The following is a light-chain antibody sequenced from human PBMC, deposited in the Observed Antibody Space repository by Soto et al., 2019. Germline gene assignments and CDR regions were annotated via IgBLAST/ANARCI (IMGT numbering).Light chain of an antibody. J-gene: IGLJ1*01. CDR1: SSDVGNYIF. CDR2: DIN. Sequence: LNQAAYVSGSPGESISISCNGTSSDVGNYIFVSWYRQHPGKAPKLMIYDINNRPSGVSNRFSGSKSGNTASLTISGLQAEDEADYYCVSYTTSASYVFGPVTKSPS. CDR3: VSYTTSASYV. V-gene: IGLV2-14*01.